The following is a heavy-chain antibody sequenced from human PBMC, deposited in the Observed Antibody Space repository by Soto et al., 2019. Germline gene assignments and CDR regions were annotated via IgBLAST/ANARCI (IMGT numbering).Heavy chain of an antibody. V-gene: IGHV3-30-3*01. CDR2: ISYDGSNK. Sequence: QVQLVESGGGVVQPGRSLRLSCAASGFTFSSYAMHWVRQAPGKGLEWVAVISYDGSNKYYADSVKGRFTISRDNSKNTLYLQMNRLRAEDTAVYYCARDKSTSCYLCGGIGGCYYYGMDVWGQGTTVTVSS. J-gene: IGHJ6*02. CDR3: ARDKSTSCYLCGGIGGCYYYGMDV. CDR1: GFTFSSYA. D-gene: IGHD2-2*01.